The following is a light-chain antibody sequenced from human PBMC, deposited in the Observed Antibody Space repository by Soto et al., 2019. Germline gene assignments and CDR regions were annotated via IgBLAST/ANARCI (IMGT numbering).Light chain of an antibody. V-gene: IGLV2-14*01. CDR1: SSDVGGYNS. CDR3: SSFTRSSTLV. Sequence: QSALTQPASVSGSPGQSITNSCTGSSSDVGGYNSVSWYQQYPGKAPKLMVYDVSVRPSGISNRFSGSKSGNTASLTISGLRAEDEANYFCSSFTRSSTLVFGGGTKLTVL. J-gene: IGLJ2*01. CDR2: DVS.